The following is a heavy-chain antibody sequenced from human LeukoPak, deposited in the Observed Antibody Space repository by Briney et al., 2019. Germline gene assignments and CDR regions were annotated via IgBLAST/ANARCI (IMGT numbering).Heavy chain of an antibody. J-gene: IGHJ4*02. Sequence: SETLSLTCTVSGGSISRYYWSWIRQPPGKGLEWIGNIYNSGSTNYNPSLKSRVTISVDTSKNQFSLKLSSVTAADTAVYYCARRFTYGLEAYFDYWGQGTLVTVSS. CDR2: IYNSGST. D-gene: IGHD5-18*01. V-gene: IGHV4-59*01. CDR3: ARRFTYGLEAYFDY. CDR1: GGSISRYY.